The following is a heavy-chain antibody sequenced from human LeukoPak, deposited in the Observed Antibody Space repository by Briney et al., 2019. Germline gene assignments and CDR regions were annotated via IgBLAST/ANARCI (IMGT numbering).Heavy chain of an antibody. J-gene: IGHJ4*02. CDR3: ASSGERYYFDY. Sequence: ASVKVSCKASGGTFSSYAISWVRQAPGQGLKWMGRIIPIFGTANYAQKFQGRVTITTDESTSTAYMELSSLRSEDTAVYYCASSGERYYFDYWGQGTLVTVSS. D-gene: IGHD7-27*01. CDR1: GGTFSSYA. CDR2: IIPIFGTA. V-gene: IGHV1-69*05.